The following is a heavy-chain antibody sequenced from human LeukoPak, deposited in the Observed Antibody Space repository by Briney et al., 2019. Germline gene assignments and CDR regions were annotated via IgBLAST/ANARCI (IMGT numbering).Heavy chain of an antibody. CDR1: GFTFSSYA. J-gene: IGHJ4*02. CDR3: ANSGGATEVHYYFDY. V-gene: IGHV3-23*01. CDR2: ISGSGGST. Sequence: PGGSLRLSCAASGFTFSSYAMSWVRQAPGKGLEWVSAISGSGGSTYYADSVKGRFTISRDNSKNTLYLQMNSLRAEDTAVYYCANSGGATEVHYYFDYWGQETLFTVPS. D-gene: IGHD1-26*01.